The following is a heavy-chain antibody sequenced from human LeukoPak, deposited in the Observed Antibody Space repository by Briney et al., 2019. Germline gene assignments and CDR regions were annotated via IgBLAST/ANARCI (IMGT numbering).Heavy chain of an antibody. J-gene: IGHJ4*02. CDR2: ISWNSGSI. CDR1: GFTFDDYA. CDR3: AKGWPGSYLLDY. Sequence: PGRSLRLSCAASGFTFDDYAMHWVRQAPGKGLEWVSGISWNSGSIGYADSVKGRFTISRDNAKNSLYLQMNSLRAEDTALYYCAKGWPGSYLLDYWGQGTLVTVSS. D-gene: IGHD1-26*01. V-gene: IGHV3-9*01.